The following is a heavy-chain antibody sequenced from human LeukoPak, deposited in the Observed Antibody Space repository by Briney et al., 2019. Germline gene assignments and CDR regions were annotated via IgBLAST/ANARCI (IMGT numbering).Heavy chain of an antibody. CDR2: ISYDGSNK. CDR3: AREGGWELPTGLDY. Sequence: GRSLRLSCAASGFTFSSYAMHWARQAPGKGLEWVAVISYDGSNKYYADSVKGRFTISRDNSKNTLYLQMNSLRAEDTAVYYCAREGGWELPTGLDYWGQGTLVTVSS. V-gene: IGHV3-30-3*01. CDR1: GFTFSSYA. D-gene: IGHD1-26*01. J-gene: IGHJ4*02.